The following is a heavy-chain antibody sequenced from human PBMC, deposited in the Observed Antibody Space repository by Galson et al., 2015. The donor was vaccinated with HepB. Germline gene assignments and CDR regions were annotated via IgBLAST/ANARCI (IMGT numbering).Heavy chain of an antibody. J-gene: IGHJ4*02. V-gene: IGHV3-30*18. CDR3: AKSITMVRGVIPLDY. D-gene: IGHD3-10*01. CDR2: ISYDGSNK. Sequence: SLRLSCAASGFTFSSYGMHWVRQAPGKGLEWVAVISYDGSNKYYADSVKGRSTISRDNSKNTLYLQMNSLRAEDTAVYYCAKSITMVRGVIPLDYWGQGTLVIVSS. CDR1: GFTFSSYG.